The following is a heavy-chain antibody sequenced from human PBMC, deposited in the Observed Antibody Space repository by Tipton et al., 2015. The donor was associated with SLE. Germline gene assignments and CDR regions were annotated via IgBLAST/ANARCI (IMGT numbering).Heavy chain of an antibody. CDR1: GGSISSYY. CDR2: IYYSGNT. CDR3: ARDRDIVLEPVPIPPAFDI. V-gene: IGHV4-59*12. D-gene: IGHD2-2*02. J-gene: IGHJ3*02. Sequence: LRLSCTVSGGSISSYYWSWIRQPPGKGLEYIGNIYYSGNTNYNPSLKSRVTISLDTSKSQFSLKLSSVTAADTAVYYCARDRDIVLEPVPIPPAFDIWGQGTMVTVSS.